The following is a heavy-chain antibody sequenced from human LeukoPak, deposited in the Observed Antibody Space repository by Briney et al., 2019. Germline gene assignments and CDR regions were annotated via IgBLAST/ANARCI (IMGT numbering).Heavy chain of an antibody. CDR1: GGSVSSGSYY. CDR2: IYYSGST. D-gene: IGHD2-2*01. Sequence: KSSETLSLTCTVSGGSVSSGSYYWSWIRQPPGKGLEWIGYIYYSGSTNYNPSLKSRVTISVDTSKNQFSLKLSSVTAADTAVYYCASRRRYRSSTSCSDYWGQGTLVTVSS. CDR3: ASRRRYRSSTSCSDY. J-gene: IGHJ4*02. V-gene: IGHV4-61*01.